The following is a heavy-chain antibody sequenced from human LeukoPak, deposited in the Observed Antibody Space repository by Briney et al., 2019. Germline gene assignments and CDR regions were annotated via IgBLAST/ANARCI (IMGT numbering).Heavy chain of an antibody. CDR3: ARKYYDFWSGYYKYYYYYMDV. Sequence: PSETLSLTCTVSGGSISSSSYYWGWIRQPPGKGLEWIGSIYHSGSTYYNPSLKSRVTISVDTSKNQFSLKLSSVTAADTAVYYCARKYYDFWSGYYKYYYYYMDVWGKGTTVTVSS. CDR2: IYHSGST. J-gene: IGHJ6*03. CDR1: GGSISSSSYY. D-gene: IGHD3-3*01. V-gene: IGHV4-39*07.